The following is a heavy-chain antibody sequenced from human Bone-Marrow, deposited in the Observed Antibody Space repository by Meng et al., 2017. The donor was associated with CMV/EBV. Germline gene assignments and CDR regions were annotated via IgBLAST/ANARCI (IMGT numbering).Heavy chain of an antibody. D-gene: IGHD3-16*01. CDR3: AKFGGAFDS. CDR2: ISGRAGIT. CDR1: GFSFNTDA. V-gene: IGHV3-23*01. Sequence: RLSCVDSGFSFNTDAMTWVRQAPGKGLEWVSGISGRAGITYYADSVKGRFTISRDNSKNTLYLQMNSLRAEDTAVYYCAKFGGAFDSWGQGTLVTVSS. J-gene: IGHJ4*02.